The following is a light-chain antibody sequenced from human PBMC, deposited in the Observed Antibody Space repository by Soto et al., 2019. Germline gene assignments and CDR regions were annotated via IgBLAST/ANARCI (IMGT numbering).Light chain of an antibody. CDR2: DVN. J-gene: IGLJ1*01. CDR1: SSDVGAFDL. V-gene: IGLV2-14*03. Sequence: QSALTRPASVSGSPGQSITISCTGTSSDVGAFDLVSWYQQHPDKAPKLLIYDVNDRPSGVSNRFSGSKSGNTASLTIAGLRAEYEADNYCTSNTPSRIRLSGTGTKLT. CDR3: TSNTPSRIRL.